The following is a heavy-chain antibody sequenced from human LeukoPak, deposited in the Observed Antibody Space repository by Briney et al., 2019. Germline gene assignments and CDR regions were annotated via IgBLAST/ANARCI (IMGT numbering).Heavy chain of an antibody. CDR1: GFTVSSSY. V-gene: IGHV3-66*01. CDR3: ARAGRGSYPIDY. Sequence: GGSLRLSCAASGFTVSSSYMSWVRQAPGKGLEWVSVIYSGGFTYYADSVKGRFSISRDNSKNTLYLQVNSLRAEDTAVYYCARAGRGSYPIDYWGQGTLVTVSS. D-gene: IGHD1-26*01. J-gene: IGHJ4*02. CDR2: IYSGGFT.